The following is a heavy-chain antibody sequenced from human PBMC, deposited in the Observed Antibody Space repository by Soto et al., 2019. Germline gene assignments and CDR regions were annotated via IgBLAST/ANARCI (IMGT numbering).Heavy chain of an antibody. CDR2: IYHSGST. V-gene: IGHV4-4*02. J-gene: IGHJ4*02. CDR3: ARGLVRYSYGYLDY. CDR1: GVSISSSNW. Sequence: QVQLQESGPGLVKPSGTLSPTCAVSGVSISSSNWWRWVRQPPGKGLEGIGEIYHSGSTNYNPSLKSRVTISVDKSKKQFSLKLSSVTAADTAVYYCARGLVRYSYGYLDYWGQGTLVTVSS. D-gene: IGHD5-18*01.